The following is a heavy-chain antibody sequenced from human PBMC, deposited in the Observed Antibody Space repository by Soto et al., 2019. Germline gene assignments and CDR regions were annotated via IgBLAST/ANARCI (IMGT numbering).Heavy chain of an antibody. J-gene: IGHJ5*02. CDR3: AREIFQDYDSSGYYWFDP. CDR2: INPSGGST. V-gene: IGHV1-46*01. Sequence: ASVKVSCKASGYTFTSYYMHWVRRAPGQGLEWMGIINPSGGSTSYAQKFQGRVTMTRDTSTSTVYMELSSLRSEDTAVYYCAREIFQDYDSSGYYWFDPWGQGTLVTVSS. CDR1: GYTFTSYY. D-gene: IGHD3-22*01.